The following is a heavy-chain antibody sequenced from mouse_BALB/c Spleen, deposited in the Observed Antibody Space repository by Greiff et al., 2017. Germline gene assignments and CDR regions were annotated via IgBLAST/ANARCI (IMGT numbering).Heavy chain of an antibody. Sequence: VQLQQSGPELVKPGASVKMSCKASGYTFTSYVMHWVKQKPGQGLEWIGYINPYNDGTKYNEKFKGKATLTSDKSSSTAYMELSSLTSEDSAVYYCARRPPLTTATEWFAYWGQGTLVTVSA. CDR2: INPYNDGT. CDR3: ARRPPLTTATEWFAY. CDR1: GYTFTSYV. D-gene: IGHD1-2*01. V-gene: IGHV1-14*01. J-gene: IGHJ3*01.